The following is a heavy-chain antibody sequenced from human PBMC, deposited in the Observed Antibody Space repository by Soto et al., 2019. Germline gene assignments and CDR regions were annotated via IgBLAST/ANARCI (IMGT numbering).Heavy chain of an antibody. J-gene: IGHJ4*02. D-gene: IGHD4-17*01. CDR3: ARGVTRGRCAPFDY. CDR2: FGPIFGTA. V-gene: IGHV1-69*12. CDR1: GDSFSSYS. Sequence: QVQLVQSGAEVKEPGSSVRVSCKASGDSFSSYSFSWVRQAPGRGLEWMGGFGPIFGTANYAQKFLVRLTITADESTSTAYLELSSLRFEDTAVYYGARGVTRGRCAPFDYWGQGTVVTVSS.